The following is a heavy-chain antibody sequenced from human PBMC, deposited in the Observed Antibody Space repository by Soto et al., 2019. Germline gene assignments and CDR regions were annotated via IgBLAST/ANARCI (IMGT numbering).Heavy chain of an antibody. CDR1: GGPIINGDTY. Sequence: PSETLSLTCTVSGGPIINGDTYLNWIRQHPEKGLEWMGYINYRGTTNYNPALKSRILISIDTSKNQFSLSLTSVTAADTAVYYCARGLNYGGNLFAPGIYGMDVWGQGTTVTVSS. CDR2: INYRGTT. D-gene: IGHD4-17*01. J-gene: IGHJ6*02. V-gene: IGHV4-31*03. CDR3: ARGLNYGGNLFAPGIYGMDV.